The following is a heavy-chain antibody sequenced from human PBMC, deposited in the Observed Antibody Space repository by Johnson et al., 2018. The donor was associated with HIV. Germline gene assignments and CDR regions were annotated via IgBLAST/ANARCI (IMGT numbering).Heavy chain of an antibody. V-gene: IGHV3-30*02. CDR2: IRYDGSNK. Sequence: QVQLVESGGGLVQPGGSLRLSCAASGFTFDDYGMHWVRQAPGKGLEWVAFIRYDGSNKYYADSVKGRFTISRDNSKNTLYLQMNSLRAEDTAVYYCARDQGGNHNAFDIWGQGTMVTVSS. D-gene: IGHD1-14*01. CDR1: GFTFDDYG. CDR3: ARDQGGNHNAFDI. J-gene: IGHJ3*02.